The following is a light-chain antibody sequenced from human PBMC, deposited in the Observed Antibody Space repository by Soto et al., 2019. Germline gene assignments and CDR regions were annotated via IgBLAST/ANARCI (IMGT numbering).Light chain of an antibody. CDR2: EVS. CDR3: CSYANSRLI. Sequence: QSVLTQPASVSGSPGQSITISCTGTSSDVGAYNLVSWYQQHPGKAPKLIIYEVSQRPSGVSNRFSGSKSGNTASLTISGLQADDGGDYYCCSYANSRLIFGGGTKVTVL. CDR1: SSDVGAYNL. J-gene: IGLJ2*01. V-gene: IGLV2-23*02.